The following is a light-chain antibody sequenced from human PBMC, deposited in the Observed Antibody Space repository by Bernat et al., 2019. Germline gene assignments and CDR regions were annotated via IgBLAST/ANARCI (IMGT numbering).Light chain of an antibody. Sequence: EIVLTQSPGTLSLSPGERATLSCSASQSVSSSYLAWYQQKPGQAPRLLIYGASSRATGIPDRFSGSGSGTDFTLTISRLEPEDFAVYYCQQYDSSPWTFGQGTKMEIK. J-gene: IGKJ1*01. CDR2: GAS. CDR3: QQYDSSPWT. V-gene: IGKV3-20*01. CDR1: QSVSSSY.